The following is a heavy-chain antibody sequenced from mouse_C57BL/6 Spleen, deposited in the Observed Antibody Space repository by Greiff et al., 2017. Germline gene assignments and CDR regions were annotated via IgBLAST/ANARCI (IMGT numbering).Heavy chain of an antibody. V-gene: IGHV5-6*03. J-gene: IGHJ2*01. Sequence: EVKLVESGGGLVKPGGSLKLSCAASGFTFSSYGMSWVRQTPEKRLEWVANISSGGSYTYYPARVKGRFTITRDNAKNTLYLQMSRLMSKDTAMDYCARQGGAWNYFDYWGQGTTLTVSS. CDR3: ARQGGAWNYFDY. CDR1: GFTFSSYG. CDR2: ISSGGSYT. D-gene: IGHD6-1*01.